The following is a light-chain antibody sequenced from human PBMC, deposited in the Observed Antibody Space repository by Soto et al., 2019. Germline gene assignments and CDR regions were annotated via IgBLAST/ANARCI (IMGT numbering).Light chain of an antibody. J-gene: IGLJ1*01. CDR3: GLFASSSTYV. V-gene: IGLV2-18*01. CDR1: SSDVGSYNR. CDR2: EVT. Sequence: QSALTQPPSVSGSHGQSVTIACTGTSSDVGSYNRVSWYQQPPGTAPKLMIYEVTNRPSGVPDRFSGSKSGNTASLTISGLHAEDEADYYCGLFASSSTYVFGTGTKVTVL.